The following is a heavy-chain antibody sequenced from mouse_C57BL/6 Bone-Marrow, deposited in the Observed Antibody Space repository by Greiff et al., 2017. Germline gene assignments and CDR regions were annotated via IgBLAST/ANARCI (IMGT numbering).Heavy chain of an antibody. CDR2: IRNKANGYTT. CDR1: GFTFTDYY. D-gene: IGHD6-1*01. Sequence: EVMLVESGGGLVQPGGSLSLSCAASGFTFTDYYMSWVRQPPGKALEWLGFIRNKANGYTTEYSASVKGRFTISRDNSQSILYLQMNALRAEDSATYYCASLFVGYFDYWGQGTTLTVSS. J-gene: IGHJ2*01. CDR3: ASLFVGYFDY. V-gene: IGHV7-3*01.